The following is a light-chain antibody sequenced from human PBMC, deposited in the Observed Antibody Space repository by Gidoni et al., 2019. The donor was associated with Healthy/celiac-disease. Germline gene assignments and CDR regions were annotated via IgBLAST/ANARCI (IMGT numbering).Light chain of an antibody. V-gene: IGKV3-20*01. CDR1: QSFRSNY. Sequence: EIILTQSPGTLSLSPGERATLSCRASQSFRSNYLAWYQQKPGQAPRLLIYGASNRATGIPDRFAGSESGTDFTLTITRLEPEDFAVYFCQQYGSSPWTFGQXSKVEIK. CDR2: GAS. J-gene: IGKJ1*01. CDR3: QQYGSSPWT.